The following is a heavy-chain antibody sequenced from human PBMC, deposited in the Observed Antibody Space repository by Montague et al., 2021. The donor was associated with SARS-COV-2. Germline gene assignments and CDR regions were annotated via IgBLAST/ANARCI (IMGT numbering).Heavy chain of an antibody. V-gene: IGHV3-33*01. CDR2: IGHDGTYQ. J-gene: IGHJ4*02. CDR1: GFPFNVFG. CDR3: ARDLKSGRYFDY. Sequence: SLRLSCAVSGFPFNVFGMHWVRQAPGKGLEWVAIIGHDGTYQKYADSVRGRFTISRDNSKNTPYLQTDSLRADDTAVYYCARDLKSGRYFDYCGQGTQVTVSS. D-gene: IGHD3-10*01.